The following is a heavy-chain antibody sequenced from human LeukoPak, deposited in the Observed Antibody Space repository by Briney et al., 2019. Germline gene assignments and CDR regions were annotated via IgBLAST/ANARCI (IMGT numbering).Heavy chain of an antibody. CDR1: GYTFTSYG. Sequence: ASVKVSCKASGYTFTSYGISWVRQAPGQGLEWMGWISAYNGNTNYAQKLQGRVTMTTDTSTSTAYMELRSLRSDDTAVYYCARLERMGGYYPCVWWGQGILVTVSS. CDR3: ARLERMGGYYPCVW. CDR2: ISAYNGNT. J-gene: IGHJ4*02. D-gene: IGHD3-3*01. V-gene: IGHV1-18*01.